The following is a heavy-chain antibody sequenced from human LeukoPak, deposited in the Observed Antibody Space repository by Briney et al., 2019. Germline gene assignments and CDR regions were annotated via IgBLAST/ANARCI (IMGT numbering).Heavy chain of an antibody. CDR1: GFTFSSYG. V-gene: IGHV3-30*02. CDR3: ASNHGYYDSRWDYYFDY. Sequence: TGGSLRLSCAASGFTFSSYGMHWVRQAPGKGLEWVAFIRYDGSNKYYADSVKGRFTISRDSSKNTLYLQMNSLRAEDTAVYYCASNHGYYDSRWDYYFDYWGQGTLVTVSS. CDR2: IRYDGSNK. D-gene: IGHD3-22*01. J-gene: IGHJ4*02.